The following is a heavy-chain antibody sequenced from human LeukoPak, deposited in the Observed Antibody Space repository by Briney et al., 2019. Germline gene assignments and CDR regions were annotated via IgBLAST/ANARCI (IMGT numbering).Heavy chain of an antibody. Sequence: GGSLRLSCAASGFTFSSFSMNWVRQAPGKGLEWVSFITGSSSTIYYTDSVKGRFTISRDNAKNSLYLQMNSLRAEDTAVYYCARGVRYCSSTSCFFDYWGQGTLVTVSS. D-gene: IGHD2-2*01. J-gene: IGHJ4*02. CDR1: GFTFSSFS. CDR2: ITGSSSTI. CDR3: ARGVRYCSSTSCFFDY. V-gene: IGHV3-48*01.